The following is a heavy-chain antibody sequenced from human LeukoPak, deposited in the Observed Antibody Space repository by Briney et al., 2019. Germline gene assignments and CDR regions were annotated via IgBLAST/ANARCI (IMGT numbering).Heavy chain of an antibody. D-gene: IGHD2-2*01. Sequence: SETLSLTCTVPAGSLSSGSYYWSWIRQPSGKGLECIGRIYTSGSTHYNPSLKSRVTISVDTSKNQFSLKLSSVTAADTAVYYCARDRRICSSTSCPTYYYYYYMDVWGKGTTVTVSS. J-gene: IGHJ6*03. CDR1: AGSLSSGSYY. V-gene: IGHV4-61*02. CDR2: IYTSGST. CDR3: ARDRRICSSTSCPTYYYYYYMDV.